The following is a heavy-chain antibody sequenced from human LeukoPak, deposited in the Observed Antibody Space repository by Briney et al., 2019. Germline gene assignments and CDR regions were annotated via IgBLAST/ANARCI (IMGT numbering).Heavy chain of an antibody. V-gene: IGHV3-23*01. CDR3: TRHRGDYYGSGSKIYYYYYMDV. Sequence: GGSLRLSCAASGFTFSSYVMSWVRQAPGKGLEWVSAISGSGGSTYYADSVKGRFTISRDKSKNTLYLQMNSLRAEDTAVYYCTRHRGDYYGSGSKIYYYYYMDVWGKGTTVTISS. J-gene: IGHJ6*03. D-gene: IGHD3-10*01. CDR1: GFTFSSYV. CDR2: ISGSGGST.